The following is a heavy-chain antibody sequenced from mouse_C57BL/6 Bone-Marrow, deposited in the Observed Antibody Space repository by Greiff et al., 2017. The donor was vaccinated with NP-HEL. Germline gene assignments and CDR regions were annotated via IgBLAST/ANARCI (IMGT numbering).Heavy chain of an antibody. CDR3: ARSETAQARGYYFDY. CDR2: IYPSDSET. Sequence: QVQLKQPGAELVRPGSSVKLSCKASGYTFTSYWMDWVKQRPGQGLEWIGNIYPSDSETHYNQKFKDKATLTVDKSSSTAYMQLSSLTSEDSAVYYCARSETAQARGYYFDYWGQGTTLTVSS. J-gene: IGHJ2*01. D-gene: IGHD3-2*02. V-gene: IGHV1-61*01. CDR1: GYTFTSYW.